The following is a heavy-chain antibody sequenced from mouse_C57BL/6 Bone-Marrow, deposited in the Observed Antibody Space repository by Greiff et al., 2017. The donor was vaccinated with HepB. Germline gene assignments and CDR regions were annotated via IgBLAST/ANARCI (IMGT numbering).Heavy chain of an antibody. V-gene: IGHV1-54*01. CDR1: GYAFTKYS. D-gene: IGHD1-1*01. Sequence: VQLQQSGAELLRPGTSVKVSCKASGYAFTKYSIEWVKQRPGQGLEWIGVINPGSGGTNYNEKFKGKATLTADKSSSTVYMQLSSLTSEDSAVYFCAGTLYYYSGSYDYFDYWGQGTTLTVSS. CDR3: AGTLYYYSGSYDYFDY. CDR2: INPGSGGT. J-gene: IGHJ2*01.